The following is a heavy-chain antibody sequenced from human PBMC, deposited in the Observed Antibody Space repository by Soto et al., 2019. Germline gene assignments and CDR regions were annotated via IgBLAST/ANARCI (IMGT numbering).Heavy chain of an antibody. Sequence: PGGSLRLSCAASGFTFSAYAMNWVRQAPGKGLEWVSVITGSSSSTNYAGSVKGRFTISRDNSKNIFYLQMNSLRVEDTATYYCAKDHEYGSVTYIFDCWGQGTQVTVSS. V-gene: IGHV3-23*01. J-gene: IGHJ4*02. CDR1: GFTFSAYA. CDR3: AKDHEYGSVTYIFDC. D-gene: IGHD3-10*01. CDR2: ITGSSSST.